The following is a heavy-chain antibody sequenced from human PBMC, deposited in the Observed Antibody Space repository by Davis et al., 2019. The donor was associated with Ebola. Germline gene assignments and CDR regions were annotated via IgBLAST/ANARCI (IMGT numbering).Heavy chain of an antibody. D-gene: IGHD3-16*01. V-gene: IGHV4-34*01. Sequence: SETLSLTCAVYGGSFSGYYWSWIRQPPGKGLEWIGEINHSGGTNYNPSLKSRVTISVDTSKNQFSLKLSSVTAADTAVYYCARGPRFIPRGEFDYWGQGTLVTVSS. CDR1: GGSFSGYY. CDR3: ARGPRFIPRGEFDY. J-gene: IGHJ4*02. CDR2: INHSGGT.